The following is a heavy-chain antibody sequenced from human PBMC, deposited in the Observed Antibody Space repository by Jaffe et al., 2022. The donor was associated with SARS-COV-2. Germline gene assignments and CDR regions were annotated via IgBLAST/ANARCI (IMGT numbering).Heavy chain of an antibody. Sequence: QVQLQQWGAGLLKSSETLSLTCGVSGGPFNGYYWSWIRQPPGKGPEWIAEINHSGSINYNGSLKSRVSISLDTSKNQIFLELRSVTAADTAVYYCARRSRGVITRDYKTDYWGQGTLVTVSS. CDR1: GGPFNGYY. CDR2: INHSGSI. V-gene: IGHV4-34*01. CDR3: ARRSRGVITRDYKTDY. J-gene: IGHJ4*02. D-gene: IGHD3-10*01.